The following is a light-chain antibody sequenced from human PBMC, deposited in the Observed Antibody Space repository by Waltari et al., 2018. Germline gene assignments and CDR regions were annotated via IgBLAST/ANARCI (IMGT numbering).Light chain of an antibody. J-gene: IGKJ1*01. CDR3: QHYVRLPVT. CDR1: QSIGRS. CDR2: GAS. Sequence: CRTSQSIGRSLAWYQQKPGQAPRLLIYGASSRATDIPDRFSGSGSGTDFSLTINTLEPEDCALYYCQHYVRLPVTFGQGTKVEIK. V-gene: IGKV3-20*01.